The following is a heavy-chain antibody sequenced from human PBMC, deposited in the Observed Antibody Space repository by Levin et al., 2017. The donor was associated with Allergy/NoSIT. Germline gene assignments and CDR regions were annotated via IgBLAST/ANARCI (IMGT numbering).Heavy chain of an antibody. D-gene: IGHD2/OR15-2a*01. CDR1: GFTFSFYA. J-gene: IGHJ3*01. CDR3: AKSYCNAANCPGL. CDR2: ISGSGGST. V-gene: IGHV3-23*01. Sequence: GGSLRLSCAASGFTFSFYAMSWVRQTPGKGLEWVSAISGSGGSTFYADSVKGRFTISRDNSKSTLYLQMKSLRAEDTAVYYCAKSYCNAANCPGLWGQGTMVTVSS.